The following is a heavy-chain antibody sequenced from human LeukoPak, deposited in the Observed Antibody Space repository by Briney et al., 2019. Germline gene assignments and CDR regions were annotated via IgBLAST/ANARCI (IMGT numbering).Heavy chain of an antibody. CDR3: ARGAEYYYDSSGYFPFDY. Sequence: TGGSLRLSCAASGFTFSDYYMSWIRQAPGKGLEWVSYISSSGSTIYYADSVKGRFTISRDNAKNSLYLQMNSLRAEDTAVYYCARGAEYYYDSSGYFPFDYWGQGTLVTVSS. J-gene: IGHJ4*02. CDR1: GFTFSDYY. CDR2: ISSSGSTI. D-gene: IGHD3-22*01. V-gene: IGHV3-11*04.